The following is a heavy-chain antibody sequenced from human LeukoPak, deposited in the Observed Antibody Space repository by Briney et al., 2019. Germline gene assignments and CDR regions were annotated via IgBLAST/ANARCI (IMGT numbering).Heavy chain of an antibody. CDR1: GFTFSSYA. CDR3: AKQYGGNPRYNFDY. J-gene: IGHJ4*02. Sequence: HSGGSLRLSCAASGFTFSSYAMSWVRQAPGKGLEWVSGISGSGGSTHYADSVKGRFTISRDNSKNTLYLQMNSLRAEDTAVYYCAKQYGGNPRYNFDYGGQGTLVTVSS. CDR2: ISGSGGST. D-gene: IGHD4-23*01. V-gene: IGHV3-23*01.